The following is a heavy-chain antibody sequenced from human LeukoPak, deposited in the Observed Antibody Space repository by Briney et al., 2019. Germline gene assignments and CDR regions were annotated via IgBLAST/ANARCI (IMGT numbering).Heavy chain of an antibody. D-gene: IGHD5-18*01. J-gene: IGHJ4*02. CDR1: GFTFSHYA. CDR2: VSSNGGST. Sequence: PGGSLRLSCSASGFTFSHYAMHWVRQAPGKGLEYLSTVSSNGGSTYYTDSVKGRFTISRDNAKNSLYLQMNSLRAEDTAVYFCARQQQQLWYDWGQGTLVTVSS. V-gene: IGHV3-64*04. CDR3: ARQQQQLWYD.